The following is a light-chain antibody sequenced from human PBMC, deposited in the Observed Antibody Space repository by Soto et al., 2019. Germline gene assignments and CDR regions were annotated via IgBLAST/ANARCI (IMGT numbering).Light chain of an antibody. CDR3: QQRSNWSIT. CDR2: DAS. Sequence: EIVLTQSPAPLSVSPGERATLSCRASQSVSSNLAWYQQKPGQAPRLLIYDASNRATGIPARFSGSGSGTDFTLTISSLEPEDFAVYYCQQRSNWSITFGQGTRLEIK. J-gene: IGKJ5*01. CDR1: QSVSSN. V-gene: IGKV3-11*01.